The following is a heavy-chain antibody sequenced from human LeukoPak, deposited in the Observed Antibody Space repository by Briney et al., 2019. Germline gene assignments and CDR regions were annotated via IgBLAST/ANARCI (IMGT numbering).Heavy chain of an antibody. CDR1: GYTFTGYY. CDR3: ARGGSSWYGSLDY. J-gene: IGHJ4*02. V-gene: IGHV1-2*02. CDR2: INPNSGGT. D-gene: IGHD6-13*01. Sequence: ASVKVSCKASGYTFTGYYMHWVRQAPGQGLEWMGWINPNSGGTNYAQKFQGRVTMTRDTSISTAYMGLSRLRSDDTAVYYCARGGSSWYGSLDYWGQGTLVTVSS.